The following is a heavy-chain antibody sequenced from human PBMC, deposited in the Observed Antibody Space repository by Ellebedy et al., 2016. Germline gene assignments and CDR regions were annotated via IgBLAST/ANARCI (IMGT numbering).Heavy chain of an antibody. J-gene: IGHJ4*02. CDR3: ASGAGSSFDY. CDR2: IYSSGII. D-gene: IGHD6-6*01. V-gene: IGHV3-53*01. CDR1: GFTVSSNY. Sequence: GGSLRLXXAASGFTVSSNYMSWVRQAPGKGLEWVSVIYSSGIIYYADSVKGRFTISRDNSKNTLYLQMNNLRADDTAVYYCASGAGSSFDYWGQGTLVTVSS.